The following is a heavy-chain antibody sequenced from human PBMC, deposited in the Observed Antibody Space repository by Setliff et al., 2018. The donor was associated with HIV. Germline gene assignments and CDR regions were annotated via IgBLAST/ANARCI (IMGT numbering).Heavy chain of an antibody. Sequence: GSLRLSCAASGFIFSNYAMSWVRQAPGKGLEWVSAISSSGTNTDYADSVKGRFIISRDSSKNTLYLQMTSLRAEDTAIYYCAKENYYVTEYWGQGTLVTVSS. CDR2: ISSSGTNT. V-gene: IGHV3-23*01. CDR3: AKENYYVTEY. D-gene: IGHD3-10*02. CDR1: GFIFSNYA. J-gene: IGHJ4*02.